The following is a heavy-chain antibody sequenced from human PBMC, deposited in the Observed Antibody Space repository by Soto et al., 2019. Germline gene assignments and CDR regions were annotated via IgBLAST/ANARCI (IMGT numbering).Heavy chain of an antibody. CDR2: INSDGSST. V-gene: IGHV3-74*01. CDR1: GFTFSSYW. CDR3: ARAFEYYYDSSGYPH. D-gene: IGHD3-22*01. J-gene: IGHJ4*02. Sequence: PGGSLRLSCAASGFTFSSYWMHWVRQAPGKWLVWVSRINSDGSSTSYADSVKGRFTISRDNAKNTLYLQMNSLRAEDTAVYYCARAFEYYYDSSGYPHWGQGTLVTVSS.